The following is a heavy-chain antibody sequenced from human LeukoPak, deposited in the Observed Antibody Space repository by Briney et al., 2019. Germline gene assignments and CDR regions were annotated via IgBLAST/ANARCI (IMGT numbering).Heavy chain of an antibody. V-gene: IGHV3-7*04. Sequence: PGGSLRVSCEASGFDIRDYYMSWVRQDPGKGLEWVGDIRHDGSNVYNVDLVRGRFTLSRDIGKNSLFLQMNSLKDEDTAVYYCAREGSGTDFSLDHWGEGALVSVSS. CDR1: GFDIRDYY. D-gene: IGHD3-10*01. J-gene: IGHJ4*02. CDR3: AREGSGTDFSLDH. CDR2: IRHDGSNV.